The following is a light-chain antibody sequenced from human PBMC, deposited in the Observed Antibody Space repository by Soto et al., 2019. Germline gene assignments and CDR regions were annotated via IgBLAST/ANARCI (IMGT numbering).Light chain of an antibody. J-gene: IGKJ5*01. CDR1: QSIAGY. CDR2: DTS. CDR3: PQRSTWPPIT. Sequence: EIGFRQAPATLSLSPGERATLSCRASQSIAGYLAWYQKKPGQAPRLLIYDTSNRVTGVPARFSGSGSGTDFTLSISSLEPEDFAVYYCPQRSTWPPITSGQGTRLEI. V-gene: IGKV3-11*01.